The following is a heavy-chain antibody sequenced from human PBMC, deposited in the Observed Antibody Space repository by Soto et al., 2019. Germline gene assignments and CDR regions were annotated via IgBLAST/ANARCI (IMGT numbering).Heavy chain of an antibody. Sequence: KTSETLSLTCAVYGGSFSGYYWSWIRQPPGKGLEWIGEINHSGSTNYNPSLKSRVTISVDTSKNQFSLKLSSVTAADTAVYYCARDIAAARPGGMDVWGQGTTVTVSS. D-gene: IGHD6-13*01. CDR3: ARDIAAARPGGMDV. J-gene: IGHJ6*02. V-gene: IGHV4-34*01. CDR1: GGSFSGYY. CDR2: INHSGST.